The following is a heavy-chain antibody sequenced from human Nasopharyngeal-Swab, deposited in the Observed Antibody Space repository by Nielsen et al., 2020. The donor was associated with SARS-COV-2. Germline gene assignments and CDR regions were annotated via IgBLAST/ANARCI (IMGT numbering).Heavy chain of an antibody. CDR2: ISYDGSNK. J-gene: IGHJ4*02. D-gene: IGHD1-26*01. V-gene: IGHV3-30-3*01. Sequence: WIRQPPGKGLEWVAVISYDGSNKYYADSVKGRFTISRDNSKNTLYLQMNSLRAEDTAVYYCARERGTGASQRELPLDYWGQGTLVTVSS. CDR3: ARERGTGASQRELPLDY.